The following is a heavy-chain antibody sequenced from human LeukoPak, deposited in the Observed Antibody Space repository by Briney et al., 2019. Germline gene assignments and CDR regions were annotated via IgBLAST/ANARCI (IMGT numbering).Heavy chain of an antibody. J-gene: IGHJ5*02. V-gene: IGHV4-59*08. CDR3: ARKVRSSLYNWFDP. Sequence: PSETLSLTCTVSGGSISDYHWNWIRHPPGKTLEWIGPIYYSGSTSYNPSLKSRVTISVDTSKNQFSLNLNSVTAADTAVYYCARKVRSSLYNWFDPWGQGTLVTVSS. CDR2: IYYSGST. D-gene: IGHD6-6*01. CDR1: GGSISDYH.